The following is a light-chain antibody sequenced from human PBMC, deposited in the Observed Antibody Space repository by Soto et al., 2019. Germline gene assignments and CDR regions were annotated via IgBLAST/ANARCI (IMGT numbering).Light chain of an antibody. CDR1: QSIRNW. J-gene: IGKJ1*01. Sequence: DIQMTQSPSILSASVGDRVTITCRASQSIRNWLAWYQQKPGQVPKVLIYESSTLQSGAPSRFSGSGSGTEFTLTIDSLQPDDFGTYYCLHYDSYPWTFGPGTKVEV. CDR3: LHYDSYPWT. CDR2: ESS. V-gene: IGKV1-5*01.